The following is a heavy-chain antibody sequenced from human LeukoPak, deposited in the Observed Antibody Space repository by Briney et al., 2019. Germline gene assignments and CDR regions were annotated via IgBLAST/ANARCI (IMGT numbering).Heavy chain of an antibody. Sequence: ASVKVSCKASGYTFTSYGISWVRQAPGQGLEWMGWISAYNGNTNYAQKLQVRVTMTTDTYTSTAYMELRSLRSDDTAVYYCAREGYYGSGSAYYFDYWGQGTLVTVSS. D-gene: IGHD3-10*01. CDR2: ISAYNGNT. J-gene: IGHJ4*02. V-gene: IGHV1-18*01. CDR1: GYTFTSYG. CDR3: AREGYYGSGSAYYFDY.